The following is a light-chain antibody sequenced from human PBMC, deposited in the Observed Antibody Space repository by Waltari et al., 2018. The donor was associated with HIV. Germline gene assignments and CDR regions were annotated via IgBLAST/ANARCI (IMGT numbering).Light chain of an antibody. Sequence: QSALTQPASVSGSPGQSLSLSCTGTSSDVGDYYVSWYQHHSGKAPKVIIYEVTNRPSGVSHRFSGSKSGNTASLTISGLLPEDEADYFCSSYISSATPEFGGGTRLTVL. J-gene: IGLJ3*02. CDR2: EVT. V-gene: IGLV2-14*01. CDR3: SSYISSATPE. CDR1: SSDVGDYY.